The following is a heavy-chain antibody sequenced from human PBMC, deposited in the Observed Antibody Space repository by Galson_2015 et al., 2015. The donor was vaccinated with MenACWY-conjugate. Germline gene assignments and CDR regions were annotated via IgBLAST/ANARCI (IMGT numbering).Heavy chain of an antibody. J-gene: IGHJ4*01. CDR2: ISAYNGNT. V-gene: IGHV1-18*01. Sequence: QSGAEVKKPGASVKVSCKASGYTFSKYAVNWVRQAPGQGLEWMGWISAYNGNTNYAQKLQGRVTMTTDTSTSTAYMELRSLLRDDPAVYDGARGPLPLTAPFAYWGQGTLVAVSS. D-gene: IGHD2-21*02. CDR3: ARGPLPLTAPFAY. CDR1: GYTFSKYA.